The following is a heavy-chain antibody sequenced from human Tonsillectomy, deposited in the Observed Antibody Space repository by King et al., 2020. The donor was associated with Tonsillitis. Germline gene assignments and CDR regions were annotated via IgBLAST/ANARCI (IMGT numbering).Heavy chain of an antibody. CDR2: INSDGSSR. V-gene: IGHV3-74*01. CDR1: GFTFSSYW. D-gene: IGHD6-19*01. CDR3: AREPDSRGWYYQYYGMDV. J-gene: IGHJ6*02. Sequence: VQLVESGGGLVQPGGSLRLSCAASGFTFSSYWMHWVRQAPGKGLVWVSRINSDGSSRSYADSVKGRFTMSRDNAKSTLYLQMNSLRAEDTAVYYCAREPDSRGWYYQYYGMDVCGQGTTVTVSS.